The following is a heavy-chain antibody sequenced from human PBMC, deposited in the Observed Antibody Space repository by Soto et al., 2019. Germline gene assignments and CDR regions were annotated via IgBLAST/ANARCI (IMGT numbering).Heavy chain of an antibody. J-gene: IGHJ4*02. CDR2: LIPIFGTA. V-gene: IGHV1-69*01. Sequence: QVQLVQSGAEVKKPGSSVKVSCKASGGTFSSYAISWVRQAPGQGLEWMGGLIPIFGTANYAQKFQGRVTRTADESTSTAYMELSSLRAEDTAVYYCASTPRLRFLEWLFDYWGQGTLVTVSS. CDR1: GGTFSSYA. CDR3: ASTPRLRFLEWLFDY. D-gene: IGHD3-3*01.